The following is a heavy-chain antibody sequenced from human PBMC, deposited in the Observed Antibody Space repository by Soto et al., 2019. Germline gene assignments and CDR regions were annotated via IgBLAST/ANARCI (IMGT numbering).Heavy chain of an antibody. J-gene: IGHJ6*02. CDR2: ISSSGGRT. D-gene: IGHD4-17*01. CDR1: GIIFSNFA. CDR3: AKDQDDYGGSFLADSDYHHYYRLDP. Sequence: GGSLRLSCATSGIIFSNFAMSWVRQAPGKGLEWVAGISSSGGRTYYADSVKGRFTISRDNPKNTLHLQMNSLRAEDTARYYCAKDQDDYGGSFLADSDYHHYYRLDPWGQGTMVTVSS. V-gene: IGHV3-23*01.